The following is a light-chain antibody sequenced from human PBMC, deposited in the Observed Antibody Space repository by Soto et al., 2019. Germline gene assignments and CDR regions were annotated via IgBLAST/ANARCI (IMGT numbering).Light chain of an antibody. CDR1: QSVSSE. CDR3: QQYNNWPAIT. CDR2: GAS. V-gene: IGKV3D-15*01. J-gene: IGKJ5*01. Sequence: EIVMTQSPATLSVSPGDRATLSCRASQSVSSELVWYQQQPGQAPRLLIYGASTRATGIPAMFSGSGSGTEFTLTISSLQSEDFAVYYCQQYNNWPAITFGQGTRLEIK.